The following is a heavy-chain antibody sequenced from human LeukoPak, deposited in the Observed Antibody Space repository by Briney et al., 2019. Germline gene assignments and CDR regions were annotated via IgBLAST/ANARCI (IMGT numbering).Heavy chain of an antibody. Sequence: GGSLRLSCAASGFTFSSYAMSWVRQAPGKGLEWVSAISGSGGSTYYADSVKGRFTISRDNSKNTLYLQMNSLRAEDTAVYYCAKALWPIVVVPAAVNLPFAPWGQGTLVTVSS. D-gene: IGHD2-2*01. CDR3: AKALWPIVVVPAAVNLPFAP. V-gene: IGHV3-23*01. J-gene: IGHJ5*02. CDR2: ISGSGGST. CDR1: GFTFSSYA.